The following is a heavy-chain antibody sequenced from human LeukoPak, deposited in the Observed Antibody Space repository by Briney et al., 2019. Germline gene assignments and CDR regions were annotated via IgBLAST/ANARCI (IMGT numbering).Heavy chain of an antibody. CDR2: ISGSGGST. Sequence: GGSLRLSCAASGFTFSTYAMSWVRQAPGKGLEWVSSISGSGGSTYYADSVKGRFTISRDNSKNTLYLQMNSLRAEDTAVYYCAKDLAAGGYYYDMDVWGQGTTVTVSS. D-gene: IGHD3-16*01. CDR1: GFTFSTYA. V-gene: IGHV3-23*01. J-gene: IGHJ6*02. CDR3: AKDLAAGGYYYDMDV.